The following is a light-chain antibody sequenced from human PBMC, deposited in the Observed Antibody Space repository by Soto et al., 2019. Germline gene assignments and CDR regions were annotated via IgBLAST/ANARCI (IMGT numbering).Light chain of an antibody. CDR2: EGS. CDR3: CSYAGSSTLV. Sequence: QSALTQPASVSGSPGQSITISCTGTSSDFGSYNLVSWYQQHPGKAPELLMYEGSKRPLGVSHRFSGSKSVNTASLTISGLHAEDEADYYCCSYAGSSTLVFGGGTKLTVL. CDR1: SSDFGSYNL. J-gene: IGLJ2*01. V-gene: IGLV2-23*01.